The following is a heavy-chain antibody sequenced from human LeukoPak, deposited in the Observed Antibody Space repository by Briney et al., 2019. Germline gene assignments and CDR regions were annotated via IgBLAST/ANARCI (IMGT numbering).Heavy chain of an antibody. D-gene: IGHD3-3*01. Sequence: SYTLSLTCPVAGGSISRTNFYWAWLRQPPGKGLEWFGSISYSGATYYNPSLKSRFTVSVDTSTWVFSLKMYYVTAADTAVYYRASLPRYDFWTWGQGNLVIVSS. J-gene: IGHJ5*02. CDR1: GGSISRTNFY. CDR2: ISYSGAT. V-gene: IGHV4-39*02. CDR3: ASLPRYDFWT.